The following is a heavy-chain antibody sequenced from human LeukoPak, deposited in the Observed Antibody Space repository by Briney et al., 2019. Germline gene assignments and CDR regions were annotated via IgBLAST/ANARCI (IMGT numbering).Heavy chain of an antibody. J-gene: IGHJ4*02. V-gene: IGHV3-74*01. D-gene: IGHD3-9*01. CDR2: INSDGRST. CDR3: VRGADTGYSSDS. CDR1: GFTFSSYC. Sequence: GGSLRLSCAASGFTFSSYCMNWVRQAPGKGLVWVSRINSDGRSTNYADSVKGRFSISRDNAENTLYLQMNSLRVEDTAVYYCVRGADTGYSSDSWGQGTLVTVSS.